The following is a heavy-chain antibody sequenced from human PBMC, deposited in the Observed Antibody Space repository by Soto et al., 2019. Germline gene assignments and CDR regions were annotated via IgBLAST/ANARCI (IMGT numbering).Heavy chain of an antibody. CDR3: ARVLPLRRDAFDI. CDR2: IYYSGST. J-gene: IGHJ3*02. V-gene: IGHV4-30-4*01. D-gene: IGHD2-15*01. CDR1: GGSISSGDYY. Sequence: PSETLSLTCTVSGGSISSGDYYLSWIRQPPGKGLEWIGYIYYSGSTYYNPSLKSRVTISVDTSKNQFSLKLSSVTAADTAVYYCARVLPLRRDAFDIWGQGTMVTVSS.